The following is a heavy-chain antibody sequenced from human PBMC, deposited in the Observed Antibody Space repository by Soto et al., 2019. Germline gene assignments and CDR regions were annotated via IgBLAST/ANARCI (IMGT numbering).Heavy chain of an antibody. V-gene: IGHV3-23*01. J-gene: IGHJ6*02. Sequence: GGSLRLSCAASGFTFSGYAMSWVRQAPGKGLEWVSAISGSGGSTYYADSVKGRFTISRDNSKNTLYLQMNSLRAEDTAVYYCAKDGYSGYDSLRYYYYGMDVWGQGTTVTVSS. D-gene: IGHD5-12*01. CDR2: ISGSGGST. CDR3: AKDGYSGYDSLRYYYYGMDV. CDR1: GFTFSGYA.